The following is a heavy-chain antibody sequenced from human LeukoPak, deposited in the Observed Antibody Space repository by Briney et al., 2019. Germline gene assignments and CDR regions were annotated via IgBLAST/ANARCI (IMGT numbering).Heavy chain of an antibody. V-gene: IGHV3-7*01. CDR3: AKPLYCSSTSCLYFDY. CDR1: GFAFSTFW. D-gene: IGHD2-2*01. CDR2: IKQDGSEQ. J-gene: IGHJ4*02. Sequence: GGSLRLSCAASGFAFSTFWMTWVRQAPGKGLEWVASIKQDGSEQYYVDSVKGRFTISRDNSKNTLYLQMNSLRAEDTAVYYCAKPLYCSSTSCLYFDYWGQGTLVTVSS.